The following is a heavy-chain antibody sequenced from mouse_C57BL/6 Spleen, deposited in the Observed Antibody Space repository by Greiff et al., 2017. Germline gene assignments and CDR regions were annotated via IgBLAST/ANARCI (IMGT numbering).Heavy chain of an antibody. Sequence: VQLQQSGAELVRPGASVKLSCTASGFNIKDDYMHWVKQRPEQGLEWIGWIDPENGDTEYASKFQGKATITADTSSNTAYLQLSSLTSEDTAVYYCTTGSRGSSYGYWGQGTTLTVSS. CDR3: TTGSRGSSYGY. D-gene: IGHD1-1*01. CDR2: IDPENGDT. V-gene: IGHV14-4*01. J-gene: IGHJ2*01. CDR1: GFNIKDDY.